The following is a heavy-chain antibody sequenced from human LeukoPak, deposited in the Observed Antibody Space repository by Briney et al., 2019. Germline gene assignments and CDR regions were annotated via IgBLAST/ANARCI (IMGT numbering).Heavy chain of an antibody. CDR1: GYTFTGYY. J-gene: IGHJ1*01. D-gene: IGHD3-16*01. CDR2: INPNSGST. V-gene: IGHV1-2*02. CDR3: AGESYGYVWGSQPPENCQH. Sequence: ASVMISCKASGYTFTGYYINWLRQEPGQELVWMGWINPNSGSTNYAQNFQGRVTMTRDTSINTAYMELSRMRADDTAVYYCAGESYGYVWGSQPPENCQHWGQGTLVTVSS.